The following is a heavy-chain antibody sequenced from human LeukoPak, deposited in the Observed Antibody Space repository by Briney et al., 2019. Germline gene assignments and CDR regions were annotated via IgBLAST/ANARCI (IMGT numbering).Heavy chain of an antibody. CDR3: ARALPTSYDSSGYHDY. V-gene: IGHV1-69*04. D-gene: IGHD3-22*01. J-gene: IGHJ4*02. CDR1: GGTFSSYA. Sequence: ASVKVSCKASGGTFSSYATSWVRQAPGQGLEWMGRIIPILGIANYAQKFQGRVTITADKSTSTAYMELSSLRSEDTAVYYCARALPTSYDSSGYHDYWGQGTLVTVSS. CDR2: IIPILGIA.